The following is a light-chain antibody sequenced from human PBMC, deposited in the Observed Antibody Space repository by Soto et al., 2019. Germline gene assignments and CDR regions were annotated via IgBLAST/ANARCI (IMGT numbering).Light chain of an antibody. V-gene: IGKV3-20*01. J-gene: IGKJ2*01. CDR3: QQYYTSRRT. Sequence: EFVLTQSPGTLSLSPGERATLSCRTSQSLTNNRLAWYQQRPGQPPRLLIYDASSRATGIPDRFSGSGSGTDFTLTISRLEPEDVAVYYCQQYYTSRRTFGPGTKLEI. CDR1: QSLTNNR. CDR2: DAS.